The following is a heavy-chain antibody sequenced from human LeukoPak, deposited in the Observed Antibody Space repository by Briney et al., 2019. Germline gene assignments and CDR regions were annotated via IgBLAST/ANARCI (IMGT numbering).Heavy chain of an antibody. D-gene: IGHD6-19*01. CDR1: GFTFDDYG. CDR2: INWKGGST. Sequence: GGSLRLSCAASGFTFDDYGMSWVRQAPGKGLEWVSGINWKGGSTGYADSVKGRFTISRDNAKNSLYLQMNSLRAEDTALYYCTREVSSGWYTGSVYWGQGTLVTVSS. CDR3: TREVSSGWYTGSVY. V-gene: IGHV3-20*04. J-gene: IGHJ4*02.